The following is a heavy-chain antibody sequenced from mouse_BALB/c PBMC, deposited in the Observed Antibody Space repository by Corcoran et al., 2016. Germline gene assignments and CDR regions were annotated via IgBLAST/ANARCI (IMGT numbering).Heavy chain of an antibody. CDR2: ISYDGSN. CDR3: ARDYYGSSYCDY. CDR1: GYSITSGYY. J-gene: IGHJ2*01. V-gene: IGHV3-6*02. Sequence: VQIHESGRGLVKPPQSLSPTCSVPGYSITSGYYRHWIRQFPGNKLEWMGYISYDGSNNYNPSLKNRISITRDTSKNQFSLKLNSVTTEDTATYYCARDYYGSSYCDYWGQGTTLTVSS. D-gene: IGHD1-1*01.